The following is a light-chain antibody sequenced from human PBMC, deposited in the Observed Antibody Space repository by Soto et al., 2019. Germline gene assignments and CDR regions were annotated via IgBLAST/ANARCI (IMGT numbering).Light chain of an antibody. Sequence: QSALTQHASVAGSPGQSITISCTGTSSDVGGYNYVSWYQQHPGKAPKLMIYDVSNRPSGVSNRFSGSKSGNTASLTISGLQAEGEAYYYSSSYTSSSTVVFGGGTKLTVL. V-gene: IGLV2-14*01. CDR1: SSDVGGYNY. CDR3: SSYTSSSTVV. CDR2: DVS. J-gene: IGLJ2*01.